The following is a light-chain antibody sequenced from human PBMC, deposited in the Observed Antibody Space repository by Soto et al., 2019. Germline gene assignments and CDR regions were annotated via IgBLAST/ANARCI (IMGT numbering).Light chain of an antibody. V-gene: IGLV1-40*01. J-gene: IGLJ3*02. Sequence: QSALTQPASVSGAPGQTVTISCTGSSSNIGGGYNVPWYQQDPETAPKLLIYEASNRPSGVPDRFSGSKSGTSPSLAITGLEAGDEADYYCQSYDSSLCGWLFGGGNKLNVL. CDR3: QSYDSSLCGWL. CDR2: EAS. CDR1: SSNIGGGYN.